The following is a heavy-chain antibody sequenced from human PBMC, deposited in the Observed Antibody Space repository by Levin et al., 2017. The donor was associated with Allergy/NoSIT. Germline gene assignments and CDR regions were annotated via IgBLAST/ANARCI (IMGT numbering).Heavy chain of an antibody. Sequence: SETLSLTCTVSGGSISSYYWSWIRQPPGKGLEWIGYIYYSGSTNYNPSLKSRVTISVDTSKNQFSLKLSSVTAADTAVYYCARVFGGYSGCSSFDYWGQGTLVTVSS. CDR1: GGSISSYY. CDR3: ARVFGGYSGCSSFDY. J-gene: IGHJ4*02. CDR2: IYYSGST. V-gene: IGHV4-59*01. D-gene: IGHD5-12*01.